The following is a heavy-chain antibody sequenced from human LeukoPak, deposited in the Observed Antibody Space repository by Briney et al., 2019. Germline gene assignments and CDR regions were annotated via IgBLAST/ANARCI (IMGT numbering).Heavy chain of an antibody. D-gene: IGHD3-10*01. CDR2: IDWDDDK. Sequence: GSGPTEMHPSRTLTLTYTLSGFPLPTGGMDGGWIRHPPGKALEWLALIDWDDDKYYSTSLKTRLTISKDTSKNQVVLTMTNMDPVDTATYYCARMLWFGESDYWGQGTLVTVSS. CDR3: ARMLWFGESDY. CDR1: GFPLPTGGMD. V-gene: IGHV2-70*01. J-gene: IGHJ4*02.